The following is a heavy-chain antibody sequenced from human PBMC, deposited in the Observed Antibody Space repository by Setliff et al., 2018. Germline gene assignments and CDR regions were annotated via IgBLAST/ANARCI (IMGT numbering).Heavy chain of an antibody. D-gene: IGHD3-10*01. V-gene: IGHV4-38-2*01. CDR3: ARLWRRIQQIDY. CDR2: IYHSGST. CDR1: GYSISSGYY. J-gene: IGHJ4*02. Sequence: SETLSLTCAVSGYSISSGYYWGWIRQPPGKGLEWIGSIYHSGSTYYNPSLKSRVTVSVDTSKNQFSLKLSSVTAADTAVYYCARLWRRIQQIDYWGQGTLVTVSS.